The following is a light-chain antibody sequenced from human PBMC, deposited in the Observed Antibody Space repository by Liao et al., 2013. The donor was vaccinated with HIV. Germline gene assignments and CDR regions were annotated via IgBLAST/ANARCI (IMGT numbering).Light chain of an antibody. CDR2: YDS. CDR3: QVWDSSSFHYV. V-gene: IGLV3-21*01. J-gene: IGLJ1*01. CDR1: SIGSKS. Sequence: SYVLTQPSSLSVAPGKTARMTCGGNSIGSKSVHWYQQKPGQAPLLVISYDSVRPSGIPERFSGSASGNTATLTISRVEAGDEADYYCQVWDSSSFHYVFATGTKVTVL.